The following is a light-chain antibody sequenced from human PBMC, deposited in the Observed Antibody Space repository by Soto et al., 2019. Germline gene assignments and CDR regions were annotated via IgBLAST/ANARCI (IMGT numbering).Light chain of an antibody. J-gene: IGLJ2*01. CDR2: RTS. V-gene: IGLV1-47*01. Sequence: QSVLTQPPSASGTPGQRVTISCSGSGSNVESNFVSWYQQLPGTAPKLLLYRTSQRPSGVPDRFSRSKSATSASLTISGLRSEDEADYYCAAWDDSPSAHVVFGGGTKLTVL. CDR3: AAWDDSPSAHVV. CDR1: GSNVESNF.